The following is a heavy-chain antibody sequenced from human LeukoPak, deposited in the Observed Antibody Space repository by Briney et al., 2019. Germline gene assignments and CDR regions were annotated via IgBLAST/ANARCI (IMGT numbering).Heavy chain of an antibody. D-gene: IGHD6-19*01. CDR3: ARDRESSGWTTISDY. J-gene: IGHJ4*02. Sequence: GGSLRLSCAASGITFSSYVMSWVRQAPGKGLEWVSAISGSGGRTDYADSVKGRFTISRDNAKNSLYLQMNSLRAEDTAVYYCARDRESSGWTTISDYWGQGTLVTVSS. CDR1: GITFSSYV. CDR2: ISGSGGRT. V-gene: IGHV3-23*01.